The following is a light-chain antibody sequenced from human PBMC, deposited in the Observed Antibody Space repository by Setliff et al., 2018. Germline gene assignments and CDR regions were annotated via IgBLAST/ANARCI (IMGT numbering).Light chain of an antibody. Sequence: QSVLTQPASVSGSPGQSITISCTGTSSDVGYYNYVSWYQHHPAKAPKLMIYEVSNRPSGVSNRFSGSKSGNTASLTISGLQAEDEADYYCSSYTSGSTLYVFGTGTKVTV. J-gene: IGLJ1*01. CDR1: SSDVGYYNY. CDR2: EVS. CDR3: SSYTSGSTLYV. V-gene: IGLV2-14*01.